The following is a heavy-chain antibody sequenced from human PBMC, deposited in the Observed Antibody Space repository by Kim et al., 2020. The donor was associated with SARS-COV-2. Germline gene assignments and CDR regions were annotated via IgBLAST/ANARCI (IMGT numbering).Heavy chain of an antibody. V-gene: IGHV1-2*06. CDR2: INAGSGDT. CDR1: GYTFAGYH. CDR3: ARDDYVWGLAF. J-gene: IGHJ6*02. Sequence: ASVKVSCKASGYTFAGYHLHWVRQAPGQRLEWMGRINAGSGDTDYSQKVQGSVTITRDPSINTAYLEVSRLTSDDTAVYYCARDDYVWGLAFWGQGTTVT. D-gene: IGHD3-16*01.